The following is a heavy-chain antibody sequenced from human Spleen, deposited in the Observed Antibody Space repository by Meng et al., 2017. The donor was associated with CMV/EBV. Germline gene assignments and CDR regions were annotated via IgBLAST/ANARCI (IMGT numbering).Heavy chain of an antibody. Sequence: SETLSLSCTVSGGSISGYYWSWIRQPPGKGLEWLGYMYYSGKTKYNPVLESRVTISLDTSKNQFSLNLRSVTAADTAVYYCSRVGKDRSGGDCSFDHWGQGTLVTVSS. CDR2: MYYSGKT. J-gene: IGHJ4*02. CDR1: GGSISGYY. D-gene: IGHD2-21*01. CDR3: SRVGKDRSGGDCSFDH. V-gene: IGHV4-59*01.